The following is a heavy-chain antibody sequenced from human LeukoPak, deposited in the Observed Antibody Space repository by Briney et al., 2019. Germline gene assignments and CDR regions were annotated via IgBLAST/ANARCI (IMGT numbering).Heavy chain of an antibody. CDR1: GGSISSYY. V-gene: IGHV4-59*01. CDR2: IYYSGST. D-gene: IGHD1-26*01. CDR3: ARGTEWELLVYFDY. J-gene: IGHJ4*02. Sequence: SETLSLTCTVSGGSISSYYWSWIRQPPGKGLEWIGYIYYSGSTNYNPSLKSRVTISVDTSKNQFSLKLSSVTAADTAVYYCARGTEWELLVYFDYWGQGTLVTVSS.